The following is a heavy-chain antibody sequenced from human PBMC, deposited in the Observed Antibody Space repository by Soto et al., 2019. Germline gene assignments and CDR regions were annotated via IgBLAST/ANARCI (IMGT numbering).Heavy chain of an antibody. Sequence: GASVKVSCKASGYPFTSYAIHWVRQAPGQRLEWMGWINAGNGNTKYSQKFQGRVTITRDTSASTAYMELRSLRSDDTAVYYCARSSDSSSWYWFDPWGQGTLVTVSS. D-gene: IGHD6-13*01. CDR2: INAGNGNT. CDR1: GYPFTSYA. V-gene: IGHV1-3*01. CDR3: ARSSDSSSWYWFDP. J-gene: IGHJ5*02.